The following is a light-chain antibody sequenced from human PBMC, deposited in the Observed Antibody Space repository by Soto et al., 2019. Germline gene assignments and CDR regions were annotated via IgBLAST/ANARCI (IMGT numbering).Light chain of an antibody. CDR3: QQYDTSPPMYT. J-gene: IGKJ2*01. Sequence: EVVLTQSPGTLSLSPGERATLSCRASESVSSIYVAWYQQKPGQAPTLLIYDASSRATGVPDRFSGSGSGTDFTLTISRLEPDDVAVYYCQQYDTSPPMYTVGQGTKEDIK. V-gene: IGKV3-20*01. CDR1: ESVSSIY. CDR2: DAS.